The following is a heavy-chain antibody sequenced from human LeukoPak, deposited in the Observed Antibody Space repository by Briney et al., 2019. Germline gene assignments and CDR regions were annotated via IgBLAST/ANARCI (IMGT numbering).Heavy chain of an antibody. D-gene: IGHD2-15*01. CDR1: GFTFSRFG. CDR2: ISSSSSAI. V-gene: IGHV3-48*02. Sequence: GGSLRLSCAASGFTFSRFGMNWVRQAPGKGLEWISYISSSSSAIYYADSVKGRFTISRDNAKNSLYLQMSSLRDEDTAVYYCAQKGGNDHWGQGTLVTVSS. J-gene: IGHJ4*02. CDR3: AQKGGNDH.